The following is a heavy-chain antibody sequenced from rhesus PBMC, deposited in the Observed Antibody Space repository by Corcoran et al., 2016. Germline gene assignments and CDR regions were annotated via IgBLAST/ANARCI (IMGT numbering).Heavy chain of an antibody. D-gene: IGHD3-34*01. Sequence: QVTLKESGPALVKPTQTLTLTCTFSGFSLTTSGMGVGWIRQPPGKALEWLALIYWDDDKRNSTSLKSMRTTAKDTSKTHVVLTMTNMDPVDTATYYCARGRFPYWGDYWIFDYWGQGVLVTGSS. J-gene: IGHJ4*01. CDR3: ARGRFPYWGDYWIFDY. V-gene: IGHV2-174*01. CDR1: GFSLTTSGMG. CDR2: IYWDDDK.